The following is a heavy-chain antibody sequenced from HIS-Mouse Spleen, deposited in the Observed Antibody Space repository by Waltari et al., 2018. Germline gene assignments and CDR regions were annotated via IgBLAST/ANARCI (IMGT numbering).Heavy chain of an antibody. CDR1: GGSFSGYY. V-gene: IGHV4-34*01. CDR2: INHSGST. J-gene: IGHJ4*02. Sequence: QVQLQQWGAGLLKPSETLSLTCAVYGGSFSGYYWSWIRQPPGKGGEWIGEINHSGSTKYNPSLKSRVTIAVDTSKNQFSLKLSSVTAADTAVYYCARGPLSGYSYGGLDYWGQGTLVTVSS. D-gene: IGHD5-18*01. CDR3: ARGPLSGYSYGGLDY.